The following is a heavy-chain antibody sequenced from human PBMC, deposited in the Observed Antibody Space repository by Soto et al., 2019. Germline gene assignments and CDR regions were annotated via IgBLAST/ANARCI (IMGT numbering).Heavy chain of an antibody. V-gene: IGHV4-39*01. Sequence: KASETLSLTCTVSGGSISGSSYYWGWIRQPPGKGLEWIGAIHYTGRTYYKPSLKSRVTISVDTSKNQFSLKLNSVTAADTAVYYCASGGEGSIAVAGWGQGTLVTVSS. D-gene: IGHD6-19*01. J-gene: IGHJ4*02. CDR3: ASGGEGSIAVAG. CDR2: IHYTGRT. CDR1: GGSISGSSYY.